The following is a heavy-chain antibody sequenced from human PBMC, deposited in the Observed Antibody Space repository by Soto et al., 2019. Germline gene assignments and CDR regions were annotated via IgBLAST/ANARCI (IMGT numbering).Heavy chain of an antibody. D-gene: IGHD1-26*01. CDR2: IIPIFGTA. CDR1: GGTFSSYA. Sequence: GASLKVSCKACGGTFSSYATSWVREAPGQGLEWMGGIIPIFGTANYAQKFQGRVTITADKSTSTADMELSSLRSEDTGVYYCVAGGATLNGRDVWGQGTTVTV. V-gene: IGHV1-69*06. J-gene: IGHJ6*02. CDR3: VAGGATLNGRDV.